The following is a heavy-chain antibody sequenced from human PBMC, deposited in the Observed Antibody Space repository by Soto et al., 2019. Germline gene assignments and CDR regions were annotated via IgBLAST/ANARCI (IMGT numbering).Heavy chain of an antibody. CDR3: ARGHFDFWSGYPIEY. D-gene: IGHD3-3*01. Sequence: ASVKVSCKASGYTFSNYGIYWLRQAPGQGLEWLGWFSTYNGDTNYAQKFHDRVTMTTHTSTNTASMELRSLKSDDTAVYYCARGHFDFWSGYPIEYWGQGTSVTVSS. CDR1: GYTFSNYG. CDR2: FSTYNGDT. J-gene: IGHJ4*02. V-gene: IGHV1-18*04.